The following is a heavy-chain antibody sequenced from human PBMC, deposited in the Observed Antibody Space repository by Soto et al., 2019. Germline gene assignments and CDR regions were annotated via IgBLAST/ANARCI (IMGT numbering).Heavy chain of an antibody. D-gene: IGHD6-6*01. CDR1: GGSVSSGTNY. CDR2: IDYSGST. Sequence: PSETLSLTCTVSGGSVSSGTNYWSWIRQTPGKGLEWIGYIDYSGSTNYNPSLKSRVTISVDTSKNRFSLKLRSVTAADTAVYYCARTDSSSRPLFDYWGQGTLVTVSS. CDR3: ARTDSSSRPLFDY. V-gene: IGHV4-61*01. J-gene: IGHJ4*02.